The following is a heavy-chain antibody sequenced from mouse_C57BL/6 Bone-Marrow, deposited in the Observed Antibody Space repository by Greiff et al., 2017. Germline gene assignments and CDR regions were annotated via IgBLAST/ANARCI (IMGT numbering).Heavy chain of an antibody. V-gene: IGHV1-81*01. D-gene: IGHD2-4*01. J-gene: IGHJ4*01. CDR3: ARGSYDYDAAYYAMDY. CDR1: GYTFTSYG. CDR2: IYPRSGNT. Sequence: VQLQQSGAELARPGASVKLSCKASGYTFTSYGISWVKQRTGQGLEWIGEIYPRSGNTYYNEKFKGKATLTADKSSSTAYMELRSLTSEDSAVYFCARGSYDYDAAYYAMDYWGQGTSVTVSS.